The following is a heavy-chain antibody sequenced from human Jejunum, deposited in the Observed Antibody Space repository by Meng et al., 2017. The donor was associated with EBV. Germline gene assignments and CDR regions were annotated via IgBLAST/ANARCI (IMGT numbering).Heavy chain of an antibody. CDR1: GYSLHSYA. J-gene: IGHJ4*02. Sequence: VQRVDHGLGVKQPGGLGKVSLKASGYSLHSYAEQWMRHAPGPEMEWMGWMSHSCRNTDYAQKFQNSITITRGTSMSTAYMELSSLMSDDTTMDYCARWTSCPGGICHCSDYWGQGTLVTVSS. V-gene: IGHV1-8*01. D-gene: IGHD2-8*02. CDR2: MSHSCRNT. CDR3: ARWTSCPGGICHCSDY.